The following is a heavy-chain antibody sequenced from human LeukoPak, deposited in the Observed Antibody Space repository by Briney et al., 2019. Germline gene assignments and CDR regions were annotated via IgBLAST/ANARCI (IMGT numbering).Heavy chain of an antibody. J-gene: IGHJ4*02. V-gene: IGHV4-61*02. CDR2: IYTSGST. CDR1: GGSISSGSYY. D-gene: IGHD1-26*01. Sequence: PSETLSLTCTVSGGSISSGSYYWSWIRQPAGKGLEWIGRIYTSGSTNYNPSLKSRVTISVDTSKNQFSLKLSSVTAADTAFYYCVGRDFDYWGQGTLVTVSS. CDR3: VGRDFDY.